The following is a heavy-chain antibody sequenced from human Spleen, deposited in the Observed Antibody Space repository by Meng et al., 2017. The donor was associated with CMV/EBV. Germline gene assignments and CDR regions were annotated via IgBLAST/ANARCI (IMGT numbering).Heavy chain of an antibody. J-gene: IGHJ4*02. V-gene: IGHV1-18*01. CDR1: SYTFTSYG. CDR3: ARRAYSSGWYYFDY. D-gene: IGHD6-19*01. Sequence: KASSYTFTSYGISWVRQAPGQGLEWMGWISVYNGNTNYAQKFQGRVTMTTDTSTSTAYMELRSLRSDDAAVYYCARRAYSSGWYYFDYWGQGTLVTVSS. CDR2: ISVYNGNT.